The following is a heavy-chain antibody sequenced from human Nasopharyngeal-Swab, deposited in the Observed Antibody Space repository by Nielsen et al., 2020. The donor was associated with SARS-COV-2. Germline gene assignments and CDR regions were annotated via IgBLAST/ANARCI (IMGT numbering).Heavy chain of an antibody. V-gene: IGHV3-21*01. CDR3: ARTYGGNSKLSY. J-gene: IGHJ4*02. D-gene: IGHD4-23*01. CDR2: ISSSSSYI. CDR1: RFTFSSYG. Sequence: GGSLRLSCAASRFTFSSYGMHWVRQAPGKGLEWVSSISSSSSYIYYADSVKGRFTISRDNAKNSLYLQMSSLRAEDTAVYYCARTYGGNSKLSYWGQGTLVTVSS.